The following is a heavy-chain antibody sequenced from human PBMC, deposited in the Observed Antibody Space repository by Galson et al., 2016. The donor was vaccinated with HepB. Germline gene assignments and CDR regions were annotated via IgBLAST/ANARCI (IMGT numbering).Heavy chain of an antibody. V-gene: IGHV3-23*01. D-gene: IGHD4-11*01. J-gene: IGHJ5*02. CDR3: VRDKVTPGTNWFDP. Sequence: SLRLSCAASGFTFSSYAMSWVRQAPGKGLEWVSVISAASNTYYTDSVKGRFTISRDNSKNTLYLQMNSLRAEDTAVYYCVRDKVTPGTNWFDPWGQGTLVTVSS. CDR2: ISAASNT. CDR1: GFTFSSYA.